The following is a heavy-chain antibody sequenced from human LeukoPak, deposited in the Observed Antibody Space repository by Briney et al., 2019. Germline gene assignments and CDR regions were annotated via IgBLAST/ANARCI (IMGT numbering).Heavy chain of an antibody. D-gene: IGHD1-26*01. V-gene: IGHV1-46*01. CDR2: INPSGGST. Sequence: ASVKVSCQASGYTFTSYYMHWVRQAPGQGLEWMGIINPSGGSTSYAQKFQGRVTMTRDMSTSTVYMELSSLRSEDTAVYYCARDSFVLVGATPFDYWGQGTLVTVSS. CDR3: ARDSFVLVGATPFDY. CDR1: GYTFTSYY. J-gene: IGHJ4*02.